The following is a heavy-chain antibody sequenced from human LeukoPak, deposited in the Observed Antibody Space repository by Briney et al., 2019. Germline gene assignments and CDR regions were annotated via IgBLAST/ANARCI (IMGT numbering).Heavy chain of an antibody. CDR3: ARGQPPSYYDMDV. CDR1: GFTFSNYP. V-gene: IGHV3-64*01. CDR2: ISGNGGST. J-gene: IGHJ6*02. Sequence: GGSLRLSCAASGFTFSNYPMHWVRQAPGKGLEYISAISGNGGSTYYANSVKGRFTISRDNSKNTLYLQMDSLTTEDMALYYCARGQPPSYYDMDVWGQGTTVTVSS. D-gene: IGHD6-13*01.